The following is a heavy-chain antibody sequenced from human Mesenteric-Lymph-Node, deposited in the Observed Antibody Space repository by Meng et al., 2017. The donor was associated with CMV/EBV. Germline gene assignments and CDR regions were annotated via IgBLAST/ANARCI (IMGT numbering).Heavy chain of an antibody. J-gene: IGHJ4*02. CDR2: INTDGSIT. Sequence: GFTVSTYYMNWVRQAPGKGLVWVSRINTDGSITTYADSGKGRFTISRDNAKNTLYLQMNSLRAEDTAVYYCARYCSGGSCYSNFDYWGQGTLVTVSS. V-gene: IGHV3-74*01. CDR1: GFTVSTYY. CDR3: ARYCSGGSCYSNFDY. D-gene: IGHD2-15*01.